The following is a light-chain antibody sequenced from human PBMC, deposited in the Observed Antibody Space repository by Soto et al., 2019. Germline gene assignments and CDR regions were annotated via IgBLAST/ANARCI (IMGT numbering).Light chain of an antibody. V-gene: IGKV1-33*01. CDR1: QDIRSF. J-gene: IGKJ4*01. Sequence: DIQMTQSPSSLSASVGDRVTITCQASQDIRSFLNWYQQSPGKAPKLLIYDASNLQAGVPSRFTGSGSGRDFTLTISSLQPEDTAIYYCLQFQCDLTFGGGTRVEIK. CDR3: LQFQCDLT. CDR2: DAS.